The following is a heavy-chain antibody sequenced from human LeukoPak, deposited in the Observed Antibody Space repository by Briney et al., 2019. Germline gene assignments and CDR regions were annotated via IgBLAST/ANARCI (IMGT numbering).Heavy chain of an antibody. D-gene: IGHD3-10*01. CDR2: LYAGGES. CDR3: ARDSAGNQYSSGNFDL. J-gene: IGHJ4*02. V-gene: IGHV3-53*01. Sequence: GGSLRLSCAASGFAVKSSYMNWVRQAPGKGLEWVSVLYAGGESYYADSVLGRFTISRDNSNNTVFLEMNSLTADDTAVYFCARDSAGNQYSSGNFDLWGQGTLVTVSS. CDR1: GFAVKSSY.